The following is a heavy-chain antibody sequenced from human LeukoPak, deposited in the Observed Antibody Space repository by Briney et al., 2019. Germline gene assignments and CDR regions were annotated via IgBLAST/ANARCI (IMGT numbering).Heavy chain of an antibody. CDR1: GYTFTSYG. CDR2: ISAYNGNT. V-gene: IGHV1-18*01. J-gene: IGHJ4*02. D-gene: IGHD3-16*02. Sequence: GASVKVSCKASGYTFTSYGISWVRQAPGQGLEWMGWISAYNGNTNYAQKLQGRVTMTTDTSTSTAYMELRSLRSDDTAVYYCARGFIGRGWVDVEYWGQGTLVSVPS. CDR3: ARGFIGRGWVDVEY.